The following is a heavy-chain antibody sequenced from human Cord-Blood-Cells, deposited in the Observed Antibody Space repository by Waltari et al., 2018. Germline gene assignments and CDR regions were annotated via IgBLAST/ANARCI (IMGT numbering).Heavy chain of an antibody. D-gene: IGHD6-13*01. Sequence: QLQLQESGPGLVKPSETLSLTCTVSGGSISSSSYYWGWIRQPPGKGLEWIGSIYYSGSTYYHPSLKSRVTISVDTSKNQFSLKLSSVTAADTAVYYCARRYSSSSGFDPWGQGTLVTVSS. CDR2: IYYSGST. CDR3: ARRYSSSSGFDP. V-gene: IGHV4-39*01. J-gene: IGHJ5*02. CDR1: GGSISSSSYY.